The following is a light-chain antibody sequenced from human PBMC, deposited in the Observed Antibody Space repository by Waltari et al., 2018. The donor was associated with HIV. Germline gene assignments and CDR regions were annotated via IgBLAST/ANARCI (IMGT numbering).Light chain of an antibody. CDR3: NSRDSSVNPLQVI. Sequence: SSELTQDPSVSVALGQTVKITCQGDSLRRYYASWYQQKPGQAPVLVIYARNNRPSGIPDRFSGSSSGDTASLTITGAQPEDEAAYYCNSRDSSVNPLQVIFGGGTKVTVL. CDR2: ARN. J-gene: IGLJ2*01. CDR1: SLRRYY. V-gene: IGLV3-19*01.